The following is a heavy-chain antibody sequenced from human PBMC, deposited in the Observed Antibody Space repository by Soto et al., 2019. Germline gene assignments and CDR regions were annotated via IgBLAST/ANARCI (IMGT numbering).Heavy chain of an antibody. J-gene: IGHJ4*02. Sequence: GGSLRLSCAASGFTFSSYGMHWVRQAPGKGLEWVAVISYDGSNKYYADSVKGRFTISRDNSKNTLYLQMNSLRAEDTAVYYCATNHYYDYIWGSYRYFDYWGQGTLVTVSS. CDR1: GFTFSSYG. D-gene: IGHD3-16*02. CDR2: ISYDGSNK. V-gene: IGHV3-30*03. CDR3: ATNHYYDYIWGSYRYFDY.